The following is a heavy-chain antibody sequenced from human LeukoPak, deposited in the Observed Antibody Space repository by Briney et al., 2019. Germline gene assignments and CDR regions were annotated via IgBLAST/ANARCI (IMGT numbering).Heavy chain of an antibody. J-gene: IGHJ4*02. Sequence: PGGSLRLSCAASXFTFSTYWMSWVRQAPGKGLEWVANIKQDGSDKYYVDSVKGRFTISRDNAKNSLFLQMNSLRAEDTAVYYCARVRCSSNSCFPDYWGQGTLVTVSS. CDR1: XFTFSTYW. CDR3: ARVRCSSNSCFPDY. CDR2: IKQDGSDK. V-gene: IGHV3-7*01. D-gene: IGHD2-2*01.